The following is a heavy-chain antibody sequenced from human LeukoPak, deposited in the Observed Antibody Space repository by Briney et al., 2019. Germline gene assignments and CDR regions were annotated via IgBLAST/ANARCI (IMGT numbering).Heavy chain of an antibody. CDR1: GYTFTSYG. D-gene: IGHD6-19*01. CDR2: ISAYNGNT. V-gene: IGHV1-18*01. CDR3: ARDAGGWYSYYYYYGMDV. J-gene: IGHJ6*02. Sequence: ASVKVSCKASGYTFTSYGISWVRQAPGQGLEGMGWISAYNGNTNYAQKLQGRVTITTDTSTSTAYMELRSLRSDDTAVYYCARDAGGWYSYYYYYGMDVWGQGTTVTVSS.